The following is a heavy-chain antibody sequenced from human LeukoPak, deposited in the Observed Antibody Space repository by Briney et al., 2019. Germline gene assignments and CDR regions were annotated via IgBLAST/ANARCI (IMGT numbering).Heavy chain of an antibody. CDR1: GFTFSSYA. CDR3: VRDREDKYFDF. Sequence: GGSLRLSCAASGFTFSSYAMHWVRQAPGKGLEWVAVISYDGSNKYYADSVKGRFTISRDNSKNTLSLQMNSLRAEDTALYYCVRDREDKYFDFWGQGTLVTVSS. CDR2: ISYDGSNK. D-gene: IGHD2-15*01. J-gene: IGHJ4*02. V-gene: IGHV3-30*04.